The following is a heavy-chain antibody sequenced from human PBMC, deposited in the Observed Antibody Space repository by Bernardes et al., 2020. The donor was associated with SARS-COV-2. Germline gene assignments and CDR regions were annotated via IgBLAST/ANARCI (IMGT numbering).Heavy chain of an antibody. V-gene: IGHV4-61*02. Sequence: SETLSLTCTVSGDSISSDNYYWSWLRQPAGKGLEWIGRIYFRGSTNYNPSLKSRVTISVDTSKNQFSLKLSSVTAADTAVYYCAREVVTLVRGVVPYHFDHWGQGTLVTVSS. CDR3: AREVVTLVRGVVPYHFDH. D-gene: IGHD3-10*01. J-gene: IGHJ4*02. CDR2: IYFRGST. CDR1: GDSISSDNYY.